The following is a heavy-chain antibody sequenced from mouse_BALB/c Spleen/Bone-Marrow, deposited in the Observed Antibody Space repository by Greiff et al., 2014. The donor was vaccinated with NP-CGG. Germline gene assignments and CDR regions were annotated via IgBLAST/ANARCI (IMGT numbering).Heavy chain of an antibody. CDR3: ARDMGGILLDS. D-gene: IGHD4-1*01. Sequence: EVKLMESGGGLVQPGGSLRLSCATSGFTFTDYYMNWVRQPPGKALEWLGFIRSKAYGYTTEYSASVKGRFTISRDNSQGILYLQMNSLRAEDSATYYCARDMGGILLDSWGQGTTLTVSS. CDR2: IRSKAYGYTT. CDR1: GFTFTDYY. V-gene: IGHV7-3*02. J-gene: IGHJ2*01.